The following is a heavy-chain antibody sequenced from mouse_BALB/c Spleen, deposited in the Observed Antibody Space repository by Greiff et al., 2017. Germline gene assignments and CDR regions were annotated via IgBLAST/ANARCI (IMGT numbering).Heavy chain of an antibody. Sequence: LQQPGSELVRPGASVKLSCKASGYTFTSYWMHWVKQRPGQGLEWIGNIYPGSGSTNYDEKFKSKATLTVDTSSSTAYLQLSSLTSEDSAVYYCTKFRYDYEGYWGQGTTLTVSA. J-gene: IGHJ2*01. CDR2: IYPGSGST. CDR1: GYTFTSYW. D-gene: IGHD2-4*01. CDR3: TKFRYDYEGY. V-gene: IGHV1S22*01.